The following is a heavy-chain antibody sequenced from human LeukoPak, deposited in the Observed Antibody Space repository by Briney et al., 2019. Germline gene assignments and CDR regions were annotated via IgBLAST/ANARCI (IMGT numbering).Heavy chain of an antibody. CDR2: INHGGFT. V-gene: IGHV4-34*01. CDR3: ARGGGYSYYDY. J-gene: IGHJ4*02. Sequence: PSETLSLTCAVYGGSFSTYYWSWIRQPPGKGLEWIGEINHGGFTNYNPSLKSRVTISVDTSKNQFSLRLSSLTAADTAVYLCARGGGYSYYDYWGQGTLVTVSP. D-gene: IGHD5-18*01. CDR1: GGSFSTYY.